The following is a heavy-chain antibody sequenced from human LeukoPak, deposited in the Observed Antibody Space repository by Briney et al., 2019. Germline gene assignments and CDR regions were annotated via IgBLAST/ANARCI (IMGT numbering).Heavy chain of an antibody. CDR3: AKDQGLTAPPPYGLDV. CDR2: IIPVLNIT. D-gene: IGHD5-18*01. J-gene: IGHJ6*02. V-gene: IGHV1-69*04. CDR1: GGTFSSSA. Sequence: SVTVSCKTSGGTFSSSAITWVRQAPGQGLEWMGRIIPVLNITTYAQKFQGRVTITADTSSSTVYMELSSLRSEETAVYYCAKDQGLTAPPPYGLDVWGQGTTVIVS.